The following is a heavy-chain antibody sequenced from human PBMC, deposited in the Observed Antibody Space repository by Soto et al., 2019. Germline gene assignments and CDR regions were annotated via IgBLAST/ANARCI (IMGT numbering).Heavy chain of an antibody. D-gene: IGHD6-13*01. J-gene: IGHJ6*02. CDR3: AISIAAAGGLDYYYGMDV. CDR2: IYTSGST. V-gene: IGHV4-4*07. CDR1: GGSISSYY. Sequence: SETLSLTCTVSGGSISSYYWSWIRQPAGKGLEWIGRIYTSGSTNYSPSLKSRVTMSVDTSKNQFSLKLSSVTAADTAVYYCAISIAAAGGLDYYYGMDVWGQGTTVTVSS.